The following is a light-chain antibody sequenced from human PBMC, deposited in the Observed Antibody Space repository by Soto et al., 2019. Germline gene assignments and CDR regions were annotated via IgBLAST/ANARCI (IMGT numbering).Light chain of an antibody. CDR2: DAS. V-gene: IGKV3-11*01. J-gene: IGKJ1*01. CDR1: QSIGLA. CDR3: QQRTDRPPWT. Sequence: EIVLTQSPATLSLSPGERATLSCRASQSIGLAIAWYQHKPGQAPRLLIFDASQRATGIPARVRGSGSGTDFTLSISSLEPEDFAVYYCQQRTDRPPWTFGQGTKV.